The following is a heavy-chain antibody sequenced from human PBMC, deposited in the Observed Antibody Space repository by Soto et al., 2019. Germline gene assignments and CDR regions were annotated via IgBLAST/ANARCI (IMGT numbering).Heavy chain of an antibody. V-gene: IGHV4-59*01. J-gene: IGHJ5*02. CDR1: GFTFSDYY. CDR2: IYYSGST. CDR3: ASGTTGTTDWFDP. Sequence: GSLRLSCAASGFTFSDYYMSWIRQAPGKGLEWIGYIYYSGSTNYNPSLKSRVTISVDTSKNQFSLKLSSVTAADTAVYYCASGTTGTTDWFDPWGQGTLVTVS. D-gene: IGHD1-1*01.